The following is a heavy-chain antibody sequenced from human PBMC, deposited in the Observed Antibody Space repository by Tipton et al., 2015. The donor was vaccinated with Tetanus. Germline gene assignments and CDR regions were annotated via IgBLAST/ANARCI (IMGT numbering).Heavy chain of an antibody. CDR3: ARDSIYVVVVAASRHFDY. J-gene: IGHJ4*02. Sequence: SLRLSCAASGFTFSSYWMSWVRQAPGKGLEWVANIKQDGSEKYYVDSVKGRFTISRDNAKNSLYLQMNSLRAEDTAVYYCARDSIYVVVVAASRHFDYWGQGTLVTVSS. CDR2: IKQDGSEK. V-gene: IGHV3-7*01. D-gene: IGHD2-15*01. CDR1: GFTFSSYW.